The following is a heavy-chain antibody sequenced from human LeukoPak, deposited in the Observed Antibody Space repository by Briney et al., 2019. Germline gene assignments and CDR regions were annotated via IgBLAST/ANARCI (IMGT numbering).Heavy chain of an antibody. J-gene: IGHJ6*04. V-gene: IGHV4-34*01. D-gene: IGHD4-11*01. Sequence: SETLSLTCAVYGGSFSGYYWSWIRQPPEKGLEWIGSIYYTGDTYYSPSLKSRVTISVDTSKNQFSLKLSSLTAADTAVYYCARLPPRWLQYQDVWGKGTTVTVSS. CDR3: ARLPPRWLQYQDV. CDR2: IYYTGDT. CDR1: GGSFSGYY.